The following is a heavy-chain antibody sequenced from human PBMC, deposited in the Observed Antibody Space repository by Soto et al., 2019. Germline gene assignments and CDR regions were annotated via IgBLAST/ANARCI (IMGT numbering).Heavy chain of an antibody. V-gene: IGHV4-59*08. CDR2: IYYTGTT. CDR3: ARLGGYYQSLDS. Sequence: PSETLSLTCTVSGGSIRAYYWSLLRQSPGKGLEWIGYIYYTGTTRYNPSIKSRVTISVDSSKNQFSLNLRSVSAADTAVYYCARLGGYYQSLDSWGQGTLVTVSS. CDR1: GGSIRAYY. D-gene: IGHD3-22*01. J-gene: IGHJ5*01.